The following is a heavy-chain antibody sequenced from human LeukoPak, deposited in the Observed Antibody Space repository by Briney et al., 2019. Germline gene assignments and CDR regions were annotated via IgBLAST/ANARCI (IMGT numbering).Heavy chain of an antibody. V-gene: IGHV6-1*01. J-gene: IGHJ4*02. CDR3: ARKGTVTTPVEY. D-gene: IGHD1/OR15-1a*01. Sequence: SQTLSLTCAISGDSVSSNSAAWNWLRQSPSRGLEWLGRTYYRSKWNSDYAVSVKSRMTINADTSKNQFSLQVNSMTPEDTAVYYCARKGTVTTPVEYWGQGILVSVSS. CDR1: GDSVSSNSAA. CDR2: TYYRSKWNS.